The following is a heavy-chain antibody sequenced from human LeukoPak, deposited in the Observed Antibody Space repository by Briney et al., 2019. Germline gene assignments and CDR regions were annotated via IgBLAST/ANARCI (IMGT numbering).Heavy chain of an antibody. CDR1: GFTFPNYV. CDR2: ISGSGSNT. J-gene: IGHJ4*02. D-gene: IGHD2-15*01. V-gene: IGHV3-23*01. Sequence: GGSLRLSCAASGFTFPNYVMSWVRQAPGKGLEWVSGISGSGSNTYYADSVKGRFTISRDNSKNTLYLQMNSLRAEDAAVYYCAKESAGFCSGGSCYPFDYWGQGTLVTVSS. CDR3: AKESAGFCSGGSCYPFDY.